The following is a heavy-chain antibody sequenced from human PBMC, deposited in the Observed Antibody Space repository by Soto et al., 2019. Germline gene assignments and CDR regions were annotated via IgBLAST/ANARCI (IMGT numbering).Heavy chain of an antibody. CDR3: ASTWPPFDY. Sequence: GGSLRLSCAASGFTFSSYAMHWVRQAPGKGLEWVAVISYDGSNKYYADSVKGRFTISRDNSKNTLYLQMNSLRAEDTAVYYCASTWPPFDYWGQGTLVT. CDR2: ISYDGSNK. CDR1: GFTFSSYA. J-gene: IGHJ4*02. V-gene: IGHV3-30-3*01.